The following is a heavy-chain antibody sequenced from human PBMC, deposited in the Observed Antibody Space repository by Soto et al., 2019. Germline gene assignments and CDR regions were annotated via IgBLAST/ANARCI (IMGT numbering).Heavy chain of an antibody. J-gene: IGHJ4*02. V-gene: IGHV4-59*01. D-gene: IGHD6-19*01. Sequence: SETLSLTCTVSGGSISSYYWSWIRQPPGKGLEWIGYIYYSGSTNYNPSLKSRVTISVDTSKNQFSLKLSSVTAADTAVYYCARDGANGQWRPLDYWGQGTLVTVSS. CDR2: IYYSGST. CDR1: GGSISSYY. CDR3: ARDGANGQWRPLDY.